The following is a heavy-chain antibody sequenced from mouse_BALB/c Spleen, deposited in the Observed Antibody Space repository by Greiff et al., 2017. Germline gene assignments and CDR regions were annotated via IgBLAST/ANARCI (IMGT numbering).Heavy chain of an antibody. J-gene: IGHJ3*01. CDR2: ISNGGGST. V-gene: IGHV5-12-2*01. D-gene: IGHD1-1*02. CDR3: ARHGGNTAWFAY. CDR1: GFTFSSYT. Sequence: EVKVEESGGGLVQPGGSLKLSCAASGFTFSSYTMSWVRQTPEKRLEWVAYISNGGGSTYYPDTVKGRFTISRDNAKNTLYLQMSSLKSEDTAMYYCARHGGNTAWFAYWGQGTLVTVSA.